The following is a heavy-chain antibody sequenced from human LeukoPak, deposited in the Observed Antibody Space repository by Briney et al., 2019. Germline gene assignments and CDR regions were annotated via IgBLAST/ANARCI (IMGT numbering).Heavy chain of an antibody. V-gene: IGHV1-69*04. CDR3: ARDDISTGYPFDY. CDR1: GGTFSSYA. D-gene: IGHD3-9*01. J-gene: IGHJ4*02. CDR2: IIPILGIA. Sequence: SVKVSCKASGGTFSSYAISWVRQAPGQGLEWMGRIIPILGIANYAQKFQGRVTITADKSTSTAYMELSSLRSEDTAVYYCARDDISTGYPFDYWGQGTLVTVSS.